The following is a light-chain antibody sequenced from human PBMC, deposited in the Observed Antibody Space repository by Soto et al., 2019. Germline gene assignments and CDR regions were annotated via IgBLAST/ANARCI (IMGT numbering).Light chain of an antibody. V-gene: IGKV3-20*01. J-gene: IGKJ1*01. CDR3: QQYGSSPPEKT. CDR2: GAS. Sequence: EIVLTQSPGTLSLSAGERATLSCRASQSVSSNYLAWYQQKPGQAPSLLIYGASRRATGIPDRFSGSGSGTDFTLTISRLEPEDFALYYCQQYGSSPPEKTFGQGTNVEIK. CDR1: QSVSSNY.